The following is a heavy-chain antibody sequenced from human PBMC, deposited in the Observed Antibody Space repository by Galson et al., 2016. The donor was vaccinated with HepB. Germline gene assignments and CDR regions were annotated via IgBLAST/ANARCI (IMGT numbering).Heavy chain of an antibody. J-gene: IGHJ4*02. CDR3: VRLGTAAAVANRRGSVY. Sequence: SETLSLTCSVSGVSISSYSWTWIRQPPGKGLEWIGSISNIGNTNYSPSLTSRVTVSADMSRNQFFLSLTSVTAADTAIYYCVRLGTAAAVANRRGSVYWSQGTRVTVSS. CDR1: GVSISSYS. CDR2: ISNIGNT. V-gene: IGHV4-4*08. D-gene: IGHD6-13*01.